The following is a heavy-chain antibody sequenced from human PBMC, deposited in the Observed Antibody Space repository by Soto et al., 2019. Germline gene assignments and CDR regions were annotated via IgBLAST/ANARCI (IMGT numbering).Heavy chain of an antibody. D-gene: IGHD3-9*01. Sequence: SETLSLTCTVSGGSINSYYWTWIRQPPGKGLEWLGYISDSGNTNYNPSLKSRVTISIDKSKSQFSLKLLSLSAADTAVYYCGRLEGLATISYYFDYWGQGALVTVSS. CDR1: GGSINSYY. J-gene: IGHJ4*02. CDR2: ISDSGNT. V-gene: IGHV4-59*08. CDR3: GRLEGLATISYYFDY.